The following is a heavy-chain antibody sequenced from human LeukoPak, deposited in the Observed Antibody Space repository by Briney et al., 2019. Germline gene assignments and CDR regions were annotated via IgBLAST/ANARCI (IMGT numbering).Heavy chain of an antibody. Sequence: GGSLRLSCAASGFTFDDYAMHWVRQAPGKGLEWVSGISWNSGSIGYADSVKGRFTISRDNAKNSLYLQMNSLRAEDTALYYCAKDILGYYDSSGYPDYWGQGTLVTVSS. CDR3: AKDILGYYDSSGYPDY. CDR1: GFTFDDYA. D-gene: IGHD3-22*01. V-gene: IGHV3-9*01. CDR2: ISWNSGSI. J-gene: IGHJ4*02.